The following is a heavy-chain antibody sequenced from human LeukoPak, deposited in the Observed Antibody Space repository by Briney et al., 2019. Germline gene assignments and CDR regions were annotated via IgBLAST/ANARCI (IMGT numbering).Heavy chain of an antibody. V-gene: IGHV1-2*02. Sequence: ASVKVSCKASGYTFTGYYMHWVRQAPGQGLEWMGWINPNSGGTNYAQKFQGRVTMTRDTSISTAYMELSRLRSDDTAVYYCARGEYSSGWRAGPNWFDPWGQGTLVTVSS. CDR3: ARGEYSSGWRAGPNWFDP. CDR1: GYTFTGYY. D-gene: IGHD6-19*01. J-gene: IGHJ5*02. CDR2: INPNSGGT.